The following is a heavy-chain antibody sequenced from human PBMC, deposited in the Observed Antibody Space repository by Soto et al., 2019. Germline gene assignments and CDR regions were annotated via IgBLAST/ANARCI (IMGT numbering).Heavy chain of an antibody. V-gene: IGHV3-13*01. D-gene: IGHD5-12*01. J-gene: IGHJ4*02. CDR3: VREGVYSDYDGFDF. CDR1: GFTLSNYD. CDR2: IGTAGKT. Sequence: GGSLRLSCAASGFTLSNYDMHWVRQDTGKGLEWVSAIGTAGKTYYSDSMEGRFTISRDKAKNSLYLQLNSLRAGDTAVYYCVREGVYSDYDGFDFWGQGTLVTVSS.